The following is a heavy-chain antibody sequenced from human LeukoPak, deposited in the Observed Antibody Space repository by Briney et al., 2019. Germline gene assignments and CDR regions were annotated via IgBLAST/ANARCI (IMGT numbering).Heavy chain of an antibody. Sequence: GGSLRLSCAASGFTFSSYSMNWVRQAPGKGLEWVSSISSSSSYIYYADSVKGRFTISRDNAKNSLYLQMNSLRAEDTAVYYCARMRVSPRSPVAGTWHIDYWGQGTLVTVSS. CDR3: ARMRVSPRSPVAGTWHIDY. CDR2: ISSSSSYI. V-gene: IGHV3-21*01. CDR1: GFTFSSYS. J-gene: IGHJ4*02. D-gene: IGHD6-19*01.